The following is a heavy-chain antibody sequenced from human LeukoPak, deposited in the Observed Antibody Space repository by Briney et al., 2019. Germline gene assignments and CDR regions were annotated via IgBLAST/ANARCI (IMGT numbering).Heavy chain of an antibody. V-gene: IGHV1-2*02. CDR1: GYTFTSYG. J-gene: IGHJ2*01. CDR3: ATDRLAAHWYFDL. Sequence: GASVKVSCKASGYTFTSYGISWVRQAPGQGLGWMGWINPNSGGTNYAQKFQGRVTMTRDTSISTAYMELSRLRSDDTAVYYCATDRLAAHWYFDLWGRGTLVTVSS. CDR2: INPNSGGT. D-gene: IGHD6-13*01.